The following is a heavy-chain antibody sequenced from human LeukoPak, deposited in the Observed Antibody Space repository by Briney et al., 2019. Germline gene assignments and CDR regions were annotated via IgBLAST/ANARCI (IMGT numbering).Heavy chain of an antibody. CDR1: GGSISSGGYS. CDR2: IYHSGST. D-gene: IGHD5-12*01. V-gene: IGHV4-30-2*01. J-gene: IGHJ4*02. CDR3: ARGVYSGYDFGFDY. Sequence: SETLSLTCAVSGGSISSGGYSWSRIRQPPGKGLEWIGYIYHSGSTYYNPSLKSRVTISVDRSKNQFSLKLSSVTAADTAVYYCARGVYSGYDFGFDYWGQGTLVTVSS.